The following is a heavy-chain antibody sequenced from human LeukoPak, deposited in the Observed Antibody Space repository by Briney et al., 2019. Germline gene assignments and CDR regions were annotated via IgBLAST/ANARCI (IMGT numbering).Heavy chain of an antibody. CDR2: INTNTRNP. CDR3: ARDAIGSGSLTDY. V-gene: IGHV7-4-1*02. Sequence: GASVKVSCKASGYTFNHYVISWVRQAPGQGLEWMGWINTNTRNPTYAQGFTGRFVFSLDTSVSTAYLQISSLKADDTAVYYCARDAIGSGSLTDYWGQGTLVTVSS. CDR1: GYTFNHYV. J-gene: IGHJ4*02. D-gene: IGHD3-10*01.